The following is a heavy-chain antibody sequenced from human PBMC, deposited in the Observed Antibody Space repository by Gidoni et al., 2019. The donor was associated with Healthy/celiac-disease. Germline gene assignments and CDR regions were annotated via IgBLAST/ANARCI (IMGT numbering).Heavy chain of an antibody. CDR1: GGTYSSYA. CDR2: IIPIFGTA. Sequence: QVQLVQSGAEVKKPGSSVKVSCKASGGTYSSYAISWVRQAHGQGLGWMGGIIPIFGTANYAQKFQGRVTITADESTSTAYMELSSLRSEDTAVYYCARAEGTGYYYGSGSYSHHYYYGMDVWGQGTTVTVSS. D-gene: IGHD3-10*01. V-gene: IGHV1-69*01. J-gene: IGHJ6*02. CDR3: ARAEGTGYYYGSGSYSHHYYYGMDV.